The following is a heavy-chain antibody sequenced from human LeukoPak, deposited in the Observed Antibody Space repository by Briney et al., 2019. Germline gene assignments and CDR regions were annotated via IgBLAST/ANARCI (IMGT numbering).Heavy chain of an antibody. D-gene: IGHD3-22*01. V-gene: IGHV4-39*07. CDR2: IYYSGDT. J-gene: IGHJ4*02. CDR3: ARGREYYDSSGFYGY. CDR1: GGFISSSSKY. Sequence: SETLSLTCSVSGGFISSSSKYWGWIRQPPGKGLEWIGSIYYSGDTYYNPSLRSRVIISVDTSKNQFSLKLSSVTAADTAVYYCARGREYYDSSGFYGYWGQGILVTVSS.